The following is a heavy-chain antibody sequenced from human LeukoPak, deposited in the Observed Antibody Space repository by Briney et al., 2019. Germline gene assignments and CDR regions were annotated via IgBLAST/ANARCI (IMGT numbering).Heavy chain of an antibody. Sequence: PSETLSLTCTVSGGSISSSSYYWGWIRQPPGKGLEWIGSIYYSGSTYYNPSLKSRVTISVDTSKNQFSLKLSSVTAADTAVYYCARDVRGFDYWGQGTLVTVSS. CDR1: GGSISSSSYY. J-gene: IGHJ4*02. V-gene: IGHV4-39*07. D-gene: IGHD3-10*01. CDR3: ARDVRGFDY. CDR2: IYYSGST.